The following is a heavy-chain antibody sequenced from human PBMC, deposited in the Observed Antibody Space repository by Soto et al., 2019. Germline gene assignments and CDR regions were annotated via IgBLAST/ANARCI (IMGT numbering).Heavy chain of an antibody. CDR2: IYYSGST. CDR1: GGSVSSYY. V-gene: IGHV4-59*08. D-gene: IGHD2-15*01. CDR3: ARGILMEEFDY. J-gene: IGHJ4*02. Sequence: SETLSITCTVSGGSVSSYYWSWIRQSPGKGLEWIGYIYYSGSTKYKPSLKSRVTISVDTSKNQFSLKVSSATAADTAVYYCARGILMEEFDYWGQGTLVTVSS.